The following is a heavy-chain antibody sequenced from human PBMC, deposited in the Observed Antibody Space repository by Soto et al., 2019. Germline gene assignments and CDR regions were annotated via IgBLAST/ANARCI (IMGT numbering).Heavy chain of an antibody. V-gene: IGHV1-18*01. D-gene: IGHD3-3*01. CDR1: GYTFTSYG. J-gene: IGHJ4*02. CDR2: ISAYNGNT. CDR3: ARDLRVLEWKDGPDIDY. Sequence: ASVKVSCKASGYTFTSYGISWVRQAPGQGLEWMGWISAYNGNTNYAQKLQGRVTMTTDTSTSTAYMELRRLRSDDTAVYYCARDLRVLEWKDGPDIDYCGQETLVPVSS.